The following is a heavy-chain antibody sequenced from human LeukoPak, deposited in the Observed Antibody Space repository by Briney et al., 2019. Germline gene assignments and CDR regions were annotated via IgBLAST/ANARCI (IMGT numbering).Heavy chain of an antibody. CDR1: GFTFDDYA. D-gene: IGHD6-19*01. Sequence: GGSLRLSCAASGFTFDDYAMHWVRQAPGKGLEWVAVIWYGGSNKYYADSVKGRFTISRDNSKNTLYLQMNSPRAEDTAVYYCAKEDEPGAVLPDYWGQGTLVTVSS. CDR3: AKEDEPGAVLPDY. V-gene: IGHV3-30*02. CDR2: IWYGGSNK. J-gene: IGHJ4*02.